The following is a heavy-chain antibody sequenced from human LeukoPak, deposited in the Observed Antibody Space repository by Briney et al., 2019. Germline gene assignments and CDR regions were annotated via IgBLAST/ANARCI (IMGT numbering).Heavy chain of an antibody. J-gene: IGHJ4*02. CDR2: ISYDGSNK. CDR3: AKEFVYYYDSSGYYDPFDY. CDR1: GFTFSSYG. V-gene: IGHV3-30*18. Sequence: PGGSLRLSCAASGFTFSSYGMYWVRQAPGKGLEWVAVISYDGSNKYYADSVKGRFTISRDNSKNTLYLQMNSLRAEDTAVYYCAKEFVYYYDSSGYYDPFDYWGQGTLVTVSS. D-gene: IGHD3-22*01.